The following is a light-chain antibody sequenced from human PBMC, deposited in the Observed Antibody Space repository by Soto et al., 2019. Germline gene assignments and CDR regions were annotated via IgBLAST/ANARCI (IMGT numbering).Light chain of an antibody. V-gene: IGLV1-40*01. CDR2: GNS. J-gene: IGLJ2*01. Sequence: QFVLTQPPSVSGAPGQRVTISCTGSSSKIGAGYDVHWYQQLPGTAPKLLIYGNSNRPSGVPDRFSGSKSGTSASLAITGLQAEDEADYYCQSYDSSLSGVVFGGGTKLTVL. CDR1: SSKIGAGYD. CDR3: QSYDSSLSGVV.